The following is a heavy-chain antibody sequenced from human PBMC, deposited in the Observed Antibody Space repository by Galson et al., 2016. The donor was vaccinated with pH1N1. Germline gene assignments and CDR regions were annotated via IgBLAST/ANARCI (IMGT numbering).Heavy chain of an antibody. CDR3: ARGRRDSAYNWNLPLDY. V-gene: IGHV5-51*03. D-gene: IGHD1-20*01. Sequence: QSGAEVKKPGESLKISCSGAGSRFSTYWIGWVRQMPGQGLEWMAIIYPNTSDTKYNPSFEGQVTISADRSIRTAYLQWSSLKASDTAIYYCARGRRDSAYNWNLPLDYWGQGTLVTVSS. CDR1: GSRFSTYW. J-gene: IGHJ4*02. CDR2: IYPNTSDT.